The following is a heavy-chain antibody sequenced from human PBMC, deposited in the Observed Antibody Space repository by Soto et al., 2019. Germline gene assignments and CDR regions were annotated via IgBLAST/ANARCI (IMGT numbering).Heavy chain of an antibody. Sequence: GESLKISCTGVGYSFTSYWIGWVRQMPGKSLEWMGIIYPGDSDTRYSPSFQGQATISADKSITTAYLQWSSLKASDTAMYYCARGYCTTTICDPWFDPWGQGTLVTVSS. CDR3: ARGYCTTTICDPWFDP. J-gene: IGHJ5*02. CDR1: GYSFTSYW. V-gene: IGHV5-51*01. CDR2: IYPGDSDT. D-gene: IGHD2-2*01.